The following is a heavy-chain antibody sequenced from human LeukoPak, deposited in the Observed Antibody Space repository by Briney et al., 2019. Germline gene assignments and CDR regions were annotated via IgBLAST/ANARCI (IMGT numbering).Heavy chain of an antibody. V-gene: IGHV1-69*13. CDR1: GGTFSSYA. J-gene: IGHJ5*02. Sequence: ASVKVSCTASGGTFSSYAISWVRQAPGQGLEWMGGIIPIFGTANYAQKFQGRVTITADESTSTAYMELSSLRSEDTAVYYCARDRYDYVWGSYRPNWFDPWGQGTLVTVSS. D-gene: IGHD3-16*02. CDR2: IIPIFGTA. CDR3: ARDRYDYVWGSYRPNWFDP.